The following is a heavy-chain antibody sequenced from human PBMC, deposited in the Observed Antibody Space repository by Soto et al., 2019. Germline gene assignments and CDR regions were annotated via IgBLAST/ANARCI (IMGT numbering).Heavy chain of an antibody. CDR3: ATSSGYSNGYFDY. D-gene: IGHD5-18*01. J-gene: IGHJ4*02. CDR2: IYYSGST. CDR1: GGSISSYY. V-gene: IGHV4-59*08. Sequence: PSETLSLTCTVSGGSISSYYWSWIRQPPGKGLEWIGYIYYSGSTNYNPSLKSRVTISVDTSKNQFSLKLSSVTAADTAVYYCATSSGYSNGYFDYWGQGTLVTVSS.